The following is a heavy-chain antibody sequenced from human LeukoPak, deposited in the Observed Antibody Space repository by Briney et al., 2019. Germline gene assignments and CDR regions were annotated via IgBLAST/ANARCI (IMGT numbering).Heavy chain of an antibody. D-gene: IGHD6-19*01. CDR3: ARQTAVAGKAGFDY. V-gene: IGHV4-4*07. J-gene: IGHJ4*02. CDR1: GGYISSYY. Sequence: PSEALSLNCTVAGGYISSYYWSWIRQPAGMGLEWVGRIYSSVSTNYNPYLKSRLTMSVDTSKNPFSLTLSSVTAADSDVYYCARQTAVAGKAGFDYWGQGTPRTVSS. CDR2: IYSSVST.